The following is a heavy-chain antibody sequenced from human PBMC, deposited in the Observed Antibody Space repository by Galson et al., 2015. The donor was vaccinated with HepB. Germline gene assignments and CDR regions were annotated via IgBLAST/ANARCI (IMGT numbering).Heavy chain of an antibody. Sequence: SETLSLTCAVSGGSISISNWWSWVRQPPGKGLEWIGEIYDGRSTNYNPSLKSRVTISVDKSKNQFSLKLSSVTAADTAVYYCARASGPYYYDSGGYYGYWGQGTLVTVSS. CDR2: IYDGRST. CDR3: ARASGPYYYDSGGYYGY. CDR1: GGSISISNW. D-gene: IGHD3-22*01. J-gene: IGHJ4*02. V-gene: IGHV4-4*02.